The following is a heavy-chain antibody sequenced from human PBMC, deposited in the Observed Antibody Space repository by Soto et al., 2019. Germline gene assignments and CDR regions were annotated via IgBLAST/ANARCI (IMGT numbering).Heavy chain of an antibody. CDR2: INPSGGST. J-gene: IGHJ4*02. CDR1: GYTFTSYY. V-gene: IGHV1-46*03. D-gene: IGHD3-9*01. Sequence: QVQLVQSGAELKKPGASVKVSCKASGYTFTSYYMHWVRQAPGQGLEWMGIINPSGGSTSYAQKFQGRVTMTRDTSTSTVYMELSSLRSEDTAVYYRARDRGKYYDILTGSFDYWGQGTLVTVSS. CDR3: ARDRGKYYDILTGSFDY.